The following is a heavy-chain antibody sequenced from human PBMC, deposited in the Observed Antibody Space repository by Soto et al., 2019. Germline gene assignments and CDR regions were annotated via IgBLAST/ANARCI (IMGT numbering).Heavy chain of an antibody. D-gene: IGHD3-10*01. CDR2: ITGSGANT. V-gene: IGHV3-23*01. J-gene: IGHJ4*02. CDR3: AKALRGGGNFCHFDY. CDR1: GFTFSSYT. Sequence: EVQLLESGGGLVQPGGSLRLSCAASGFTFSSYTMTWVRQAPGKGLEWVSAITGSGANTNHADSVKGRFTITRDNSKSTLPVRMNSPRAEDTAVYYCAKALRGGGNFCHFDYWGQGTLVTVSS.